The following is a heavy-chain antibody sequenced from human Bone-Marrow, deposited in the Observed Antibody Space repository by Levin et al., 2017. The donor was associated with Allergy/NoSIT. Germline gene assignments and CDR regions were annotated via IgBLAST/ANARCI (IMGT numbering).Heavy chain of an antibody. Sequence: GGSLRLSCSTSGFDLSTFPIHWVRQAPGKGLEWVSVITYDGSDKYYVDSVKGRFSISRDNSKNIVYLQMSSLRPEDTAIYYCARDQEWVVLYQFHHWGQGAQVTVSS. CDR1: GFDLSTFP. D-gene: IGHD3-16*01. CDR2: ITYDGSDK. V-gene: IGHV3-30*04. CDR3: ARDQEWVVLYQFHH. J-gene: IGHJ4*02.